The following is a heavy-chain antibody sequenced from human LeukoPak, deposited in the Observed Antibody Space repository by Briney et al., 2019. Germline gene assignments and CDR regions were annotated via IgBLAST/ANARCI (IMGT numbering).Heavy chain of an antibody. J-gene: IGHJ4*02. CDR2: IYPGDSDT. Sequence: GESLKISCKGSGYSFPAYWIGWVRQMPGKGLEWMGIIYPGDSDTRYSPSFQGQVTISADKSISTAYLQWSSLKASDTAMYYCARLRSHLWFGDYDYWGRGTLVTVSS. CDR1: GYSFPAYW. V-gene: IGHV5-51*01. CDR3: ARLRSHLWFGDYDY. D-gene: IGHD3-10*01.